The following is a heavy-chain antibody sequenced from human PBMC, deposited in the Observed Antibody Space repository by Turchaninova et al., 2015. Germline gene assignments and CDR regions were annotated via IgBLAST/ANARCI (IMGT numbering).Heavy chain of an antibody. CDR1: GYTLTSYG. V-gene: IGHV1-18*04. J-gene: IGHJ4*01. CDR2: INGNTGGT. CDR3: ARDRTMGAPHFDY. D-gene: IGHD1-26*01. Sequence: QVQLVQSGVEVKKPGAPVKVSCKASGYTLTSYGISLMRQAPGQGLQGMGWINGNTGGTNDAQDFQDRVTMTTDTSTGTAYMELRGLRSDDTAVYYCARDRTMGAPHFDYWGQGTLVTVSS.